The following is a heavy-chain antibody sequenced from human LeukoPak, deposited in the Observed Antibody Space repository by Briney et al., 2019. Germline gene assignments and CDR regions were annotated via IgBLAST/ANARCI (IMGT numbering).Heavy chain of an antibody. CDR2: IKPDGSEK. D-gene: IGHD4-17*01. Sequence: TGGSLRLSCAASGFTFSSYWRSWVRQAPGKGLEWVANIKPDGSEKYCVGSVKGRFTISRDNAKNALYLKIHSLRAEDTAVYYCARGDFDDYGDYVAAFKFWGQGTMLTVSA. J-gene: IGHJ3*01. CDR1: GFTFSSYW. V-gene: IGHV3-7*01. CDR3: ARGDFDDYGDYVAAFKF.